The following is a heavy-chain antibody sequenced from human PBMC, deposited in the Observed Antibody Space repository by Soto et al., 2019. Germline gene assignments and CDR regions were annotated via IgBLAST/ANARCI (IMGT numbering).Heavy chain of an antibody. CDR2: INAGNGNT. Sequence: ASVKVSCKASGYTCTSYAMHWVRQAPGQRLEWMGWINAGNGNTKYSQKFQGRVTITRDTSASTAYMELSSLRSEDTAVYYCASSSSSGGANWFDPWGQGTLVTVSS. D-gene: IGHD6-6*01. V-gene: IGHV1-3*01. J-gene: IGHJ5*02. CDR3: ASSSSSGGANWFDP. CDR1: GYTCTSYA.